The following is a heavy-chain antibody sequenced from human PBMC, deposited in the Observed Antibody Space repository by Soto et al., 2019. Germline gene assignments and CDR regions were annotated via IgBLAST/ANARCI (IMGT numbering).Heavy chain of an antibody. D-gene: IGHD3-22*01. CDR3: ARDRYYYDSSGYSHPSDY. Sequence: GGSLRLSCAASGFTFSSYSMNWVRQAPGKGLEWVSSISSSSSYIYYADSVKGRFTISRDNAKNSLYLQMNSLRAEDTAVYYCARDRYYYDSSGYSHPSDYWGQGTLVTVSS. CDR2: ISSSSSYI. J-gene: IGHJ4*02. V-gene: IGHV3-21*01. CDR1: GFTFSSYS.